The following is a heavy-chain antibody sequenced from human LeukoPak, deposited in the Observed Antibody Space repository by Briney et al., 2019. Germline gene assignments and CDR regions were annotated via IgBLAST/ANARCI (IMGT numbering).Heavy chain of an antibody. CDR3: ARDTDGELLDYYYGMDV. Sequence: GGSLRLSCAASGFTFSSYAMHWVRQAPGKGLEWVAVISYGGSNKYYADSVKGRFTISRDNSKNTLYLQMNSLRAEDTAVYYCARDTDGELLDYYYGMDVWGQGTTVTVSS. J-gene: IGHJ6*02. D-gene: IGHD3-10*01. CDR2: ISYGGSNK. CDR1: GFTFSSYA. V-gene: IGHV3-30-3*01.